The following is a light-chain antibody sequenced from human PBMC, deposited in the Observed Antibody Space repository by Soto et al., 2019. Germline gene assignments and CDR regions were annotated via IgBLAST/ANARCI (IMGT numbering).Light chain of an antibody. CDR1: SSDVGGYNY. Sequence: QSALTQPRSVSGSPGQSVTISCTGTSSDVGGYNYVSWYQQHPGKAPKLLIYDVNRRPSGVPDRFSGSESGNTASLTISGLQAEDEADYYCCSYAGSPYVFGIGTKLTVL. CDR2: DVN. CDR3: CSYAGSPYV. V-gene: IGLV2-11*01. J-gene: IGLJ1*01.